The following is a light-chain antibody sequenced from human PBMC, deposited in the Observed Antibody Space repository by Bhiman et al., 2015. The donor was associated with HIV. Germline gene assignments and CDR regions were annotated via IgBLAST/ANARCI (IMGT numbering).Light chain of an antibody. V-gene: IGLV1-44*01. CDR2: TNN. Sequence: QSVLTQPPSASGTPGQRVTISCSGSSSNIGSNAVNWYQQLPGTAPKLLIYTNNQRPSGVPDRFSGSKSGTSASLAISGLQAEDEADYFCCSSAASDTYVFGTGTKVTVL. J-gene: IGLJ1*01. CDR3: CSSAASDTYV. CDR1: SSNIGSNA.